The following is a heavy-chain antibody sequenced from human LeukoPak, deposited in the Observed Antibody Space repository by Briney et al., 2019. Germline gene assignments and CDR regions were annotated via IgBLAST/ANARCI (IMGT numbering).Heavy chain of an antibody. D-gene: IGHD1-26*01. CDR2: TYFSSKWYS. J-gene: IGHJ4*02. CDR3: SRKMGAFDY. Sequence: SQTLSLTCALSGDSVSSYGAAWNWIRQSPSRGLEWLGGTYFSSKWYSDYAAFVKGRITISPDTSKNQVSLQLNSVTPEDTAIYYCSRKMGAFDYWGQGTLVTVSS. CDR1: GDSVSSYGAA. V-gene: IGHV6-1*01.